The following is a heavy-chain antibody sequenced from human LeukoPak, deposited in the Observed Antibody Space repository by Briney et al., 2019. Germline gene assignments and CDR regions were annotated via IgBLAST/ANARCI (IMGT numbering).Heavy chain of an antibody. CDR2: INTNGGST. CDR3: AIMHPYYDGNGYWVQ. V-gene: IGHV3-23*01. J-gene: IGHJ4*02. Sequence: GESLRLSCAASGFTFGSYAMSRVRQAPGKGLEWVSGINTNGGSTAYADSVKGRFTISRDNPRNTLYMQMNSLRAEDTALYYCAIMHPYYDGNGYWVQWGQGTLVTVSS. CDR1: GFTFGSYA. D-gene: IGHD3-22*01.